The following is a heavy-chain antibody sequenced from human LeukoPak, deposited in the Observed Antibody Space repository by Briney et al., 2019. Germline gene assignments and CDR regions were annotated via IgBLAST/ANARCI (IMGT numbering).Heavy chain of an antibody. CDR3: ARGIYYYYYMDV. Sequence: SETLSLTCTVPGGSISSSSYYWGWIRQPPGKGLEWIGSIFYSGSTYYNPSLKSRVTISVDTSKNQFSLKLSSVTAADTAVYYCARGIYYYYYMDVWGKGTTVTVSS. CDR1: GGSISSSSYY. V-gene: IGHV4-39*07. D-gene: IGHD3-10*01. CDR2: IFYSGST. J-gene: IGHJ6*03.